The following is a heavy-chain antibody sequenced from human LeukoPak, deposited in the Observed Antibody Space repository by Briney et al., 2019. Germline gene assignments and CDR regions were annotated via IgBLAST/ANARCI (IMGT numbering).Heavy chain of an antibody. D-gene: IGHD6-13*01. CDR2: IGGSGVSK. CDR3: AKGRGGSWYNMGDY. V-gene: IGHV3-23*01. Sequence: PGGSLRLSCAASGFTFSNYVMSWVRQAPGKGLEWVSAIGGSGVSKYYADSVKGRFIISRDNSKNTLYLQVNSLRAEDTAVYYCAKGRGGSWYNMGDYWGQGTLVTVSS. J-gene: IGHJ4*02. CDR1: GFTFSNYV.